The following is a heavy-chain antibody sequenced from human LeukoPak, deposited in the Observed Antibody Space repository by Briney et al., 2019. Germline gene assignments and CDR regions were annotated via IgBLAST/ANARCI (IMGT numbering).Heavy chain of an antibody. CDR3: ARAYSPPQWSPFDY. CDR2: IYYSGST. V-gene: IGHV4-39*07. J-gene: IGHJ4*02. CDR1: GASISSSSYY. D-gene: IGHD6-13*01. Sequence: SETLSLTCTVSGASISSSSYYWGWLRQPPGKGLEWIGSIYYSGSTYYKPSLKSRVTISLDTSKNQFSLKLSSVTAADTAVYYCARAYSPPQWSPFDYWGQGTLVTVSS.